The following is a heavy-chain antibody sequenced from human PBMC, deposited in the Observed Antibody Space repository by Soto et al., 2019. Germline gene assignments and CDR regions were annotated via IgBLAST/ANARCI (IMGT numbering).Heavy chain of an antibody. J-gene: IGHJ6*02. D-gene: IGHD3-9*01. V-gene: IGHV3-21*01. CDR2: ISSSSSYI. CDR1: GFTFSSYS. Sequence: GGSLRLSCAASGFTFSSYSMNWVRQAPGKGLEWVSSISSSSSYIYYADSVKGRFTISRDNAKNSLYLQMNSLRAEDTAVYYCARNDILTGPHGAFDGMDVWGQGTTVTVSS. CDR3: ARNDILTGPHGAFDGMDV.